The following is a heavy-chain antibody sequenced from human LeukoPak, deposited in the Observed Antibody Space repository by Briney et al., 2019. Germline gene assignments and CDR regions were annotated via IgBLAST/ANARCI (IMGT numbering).Heavy chain of an antibody. D-gene: IGHD3-22*01. Sequence: SETLSLTCTVSGGSISSYYWSWIRQPPGKGLEWIGYIYYSGSTNCNPSLKSRVTISVDTSKNQFSLKLSSVTAADTAVYYCARRPGYYDSSGYGMDVWGQGTTVTVSS. CDR2: IYYSGST. V-gene: IGHV4-59*08. CDR1: GGSISSYY. J-gene: IGHJ6*02. CDR3: ARRPGYYDSSGYGMDV.